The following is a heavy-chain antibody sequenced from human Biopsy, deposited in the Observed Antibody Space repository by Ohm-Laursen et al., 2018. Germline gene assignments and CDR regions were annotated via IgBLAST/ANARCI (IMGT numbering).Heavy chain of an antibody. D-gene: IGHD2-15*01. V-gene: IGHV3-72*01. CDR1: GFSVSDNY. CDR2: IRDKANSYTT. Sequence: LTCAASGFSVSDNYMDWVRQAPGKGLERVGRIRDKANSYTTDYAASVKGRFTISRDDSKNSLYLQMNSLKTEDTALYYCARAGRYCSGGGCYSWFDSWGQGTLVTVSS. CDR3: ARAGRYCSGGGCYSWFDS. J-gene: IGHJ5*01.